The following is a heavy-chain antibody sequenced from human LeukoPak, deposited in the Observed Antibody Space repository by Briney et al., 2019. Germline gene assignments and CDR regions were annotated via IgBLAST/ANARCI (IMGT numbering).Heavy chain of an antibody. CDR1: GGSFSGYY. V-gene: IGHV4-34*01. CDR2: INHSGST. J-gene: IGHJ1*01. Sequence: SETLSLTCAVYGGSFSGYYWSWIRQPPGKGLEWIGEINHSGSTNYNPSLKSRVTISVDTSKNQFSLKLSSVTAADTAVHYCARGPRLYCSGGSCFHYFQHWGQGTLVTVSS. D-gene: IGHD2-15*01. CDR3: ARGPRLYCSGGSCFHYFQH.